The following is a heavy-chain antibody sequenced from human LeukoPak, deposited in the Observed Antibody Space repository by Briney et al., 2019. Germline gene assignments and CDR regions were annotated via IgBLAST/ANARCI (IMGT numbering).Heavy chain of an antibody. V-gene: IGHV3-21*01. Sequence: GGSLRLSCAASGFTFSSYSMNWVRQAPGKGLEWVSSISSSSSYIYYADSVKGRFTISRDNAKNSLYLQMNSLRAEGTAVYYCARDRGYDYVWGSYRYTDPFDYWGQGTLVTVSS. D-gene: IGHD3-16*02. CDR3: ARDRGYDYVWGSYRYTDPFDY. J-gene: IGHJ4*02. CDR1: GFTFSSYS. CDR2: ISSSSSYI.